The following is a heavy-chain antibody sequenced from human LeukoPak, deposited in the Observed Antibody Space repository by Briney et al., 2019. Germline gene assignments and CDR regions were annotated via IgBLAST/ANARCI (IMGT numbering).Heavy chain of an antibody. CDR2: INPSGGST. CDR1: GYIFNSFG. D-gene: IGHD2-21*01. Sequence: ASVKVSCKASGYIFNSFGISWVRQAPGQGLEWMGIINPSGGSTSYAQKFQGRVTMTRDTSTSTVYMELSSLRSEDTAVYYCAPHINGFDPWGQGTLVTVSS. V-gene: IGHV1-46*02. CDR3: APHINGFDP. J-gene: IGHJ5*02.